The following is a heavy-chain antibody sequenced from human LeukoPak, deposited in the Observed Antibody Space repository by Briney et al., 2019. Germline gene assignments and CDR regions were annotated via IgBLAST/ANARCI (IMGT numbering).Heavy chain of an antibody. D-gene: IGHD3-10*01. J-gene: IGHJ4*02. V-gene: IGHV3-49*04. CDR2: LRRKAYGGTT. Sequence: PGRALRLSCTASGFTFGDYAMRWVRQAPGKGLEEVCFLRRKAYGGTTEYAASVKYRFTISRDDSRSIAYLQMSSIKTDDTAVYYCTRARASYYFDYWGQGTLVTVSS. CDR1: GFTFGDYA. CDR3: TRARASYYFDY.